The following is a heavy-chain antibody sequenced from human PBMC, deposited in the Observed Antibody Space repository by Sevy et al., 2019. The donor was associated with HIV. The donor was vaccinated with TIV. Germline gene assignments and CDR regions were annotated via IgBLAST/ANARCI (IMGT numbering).Heavy chain of an antibody. V-gene: IGHV1-69*13. CDR2: IIPIFGTP. D-gene: IGHD7-27*01. CDR1: GDTFSTYG. CDR3: AREGGVATPGDHDAFDI. J-gene: IGHJ3*02. Sequence: ASVKVSCKASGDTFSTYGLSWVRQAPGQGLEWMGGIIPIFGTPNYAQKFQGRVTITADESASTAYMELSSLRSEDTALYYCAREGGVATPGDHDAFDIWGHGTLVTVSS.